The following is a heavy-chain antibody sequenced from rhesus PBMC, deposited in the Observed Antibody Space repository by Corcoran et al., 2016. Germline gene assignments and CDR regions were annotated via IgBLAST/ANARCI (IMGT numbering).Heavy chain of an antibody. CDR3: ARVRADAFDF. CDR2: IYGSSGST. Sequence: QVQLQESGPGVVKPSETLSLTCAVSGYSISSGDDWSWIRQPPGKGLEWVGYIYGSSGSTNYHPSLNNRVTISKDTAKNQFSLKLSSVTAADTAVYYCARVRADAFDFWGQGLRVTVSS. J-gene: IGHJ3*01. CDR1: GYSISSGDD. V-gene: IGHV4-76*01.